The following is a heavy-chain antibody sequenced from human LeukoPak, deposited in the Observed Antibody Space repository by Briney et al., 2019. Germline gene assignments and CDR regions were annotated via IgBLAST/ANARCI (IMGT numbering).Heavy chain of an antibody. V-gene: IGHV1-2*02. Sequence: VASVKVSCKASGYTFTGYYIHWVRQAPGQGLEWVGWINPNSGDTHSAQNFQGRVIMTRDTSISTASMDLSRLRSDDTAVYYCARAPKNDAYDIWGRGTMVTVSS. CDR1: GYTFTGYY. J-gene: IGHJ3*02. CDR2: INPNSGDT. CDR3: ARAPKNDAYDI.